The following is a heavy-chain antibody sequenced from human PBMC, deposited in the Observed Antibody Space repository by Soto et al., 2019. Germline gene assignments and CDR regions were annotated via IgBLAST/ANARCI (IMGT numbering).Heavy chain of an antibody. D-gene: IGHD3-3*01. CDR3: AKGRPLEWLPFDY. J-gene: IGHJ4*02. CDR2: ISGSGGST. V-gene: IGHV3-23*01. CDR1: GFTFSSYA. Sequence: GGSLRLSCAASGFTFSSYAMSWVRQAPGKGLEWVSAISGSGGSTYHADSVKGRFTISRDNSKNTLYLQMNSLRAEDTALYYCAKGRPLEWLPFDYWGQGTLVTVSS.